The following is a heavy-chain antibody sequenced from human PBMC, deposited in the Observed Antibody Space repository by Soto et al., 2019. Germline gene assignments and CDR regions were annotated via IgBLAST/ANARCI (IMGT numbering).Heavy chain of an antibody. CDR1: GYTFTSYG. J-gene: IGHJ6*03. D-gene: IGHD2-2*02. Sequence: ASVKVSCKASGYTFTSYGISWVRQAPGQGLEWMGWISAYNGNTDYAQKFQGRVTMTTDTSTSTAYMELSSLRSEDTAVYYCARTGYCSSTSCYSYYYYYMDVWGKGTTVTVSS. CDR2: ISAYNGNT. V-gene: IGHV1-18*01. CDR3: ARTGYCSSTSCYSYYYYYMDV.